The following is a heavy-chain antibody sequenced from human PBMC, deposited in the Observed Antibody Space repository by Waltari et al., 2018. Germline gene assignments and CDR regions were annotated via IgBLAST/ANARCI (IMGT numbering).Heavy chain of an antibody. CDR2: ISAYNGNT. V-gene: IGHV1-18*01. D-gene: IGHD3-22*01. Sequence: QVQLVQSGAEVKKPGASVRVSCKASGYTFTSYGISWVRQAPGQGLEWMGWISAYNGNTNYAQKLQGRVTMTTDTSTSTAYMELRSLRSDDTAVYYCARERYYDSSGYGPLCDWGQGTLVTVSS. CDR1: GYTFTSYG. J-gene: IGHJ4*02. CDR3: ARERYYDSSGYGPLCD.